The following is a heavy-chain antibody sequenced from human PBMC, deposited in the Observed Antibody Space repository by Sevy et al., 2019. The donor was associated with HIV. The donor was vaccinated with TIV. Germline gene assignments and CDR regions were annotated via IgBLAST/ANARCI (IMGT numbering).Heavy chain of an antibody. J-gene: IGHJ5*02. V-gene: IGHV1-18*01. D-gene: IGHD1-7*01. CDR2: ISAYNGNT. CDR1: GYTFTSNG. CDR3: ARDPSYNWNYNWFDP. Sequence: ASVKVSCKASGYTFTSNGISWVRQAPGQGLEWMGWISAYNGNTNYAQKLQGRVTMTTDTSTSTAYMELRSLRSDDTALYYCARDPSYNWNYNWFDPWGRGTLVTVSS.